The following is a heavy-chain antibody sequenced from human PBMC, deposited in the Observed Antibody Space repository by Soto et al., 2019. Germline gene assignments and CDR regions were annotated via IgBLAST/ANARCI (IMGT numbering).Heavy chain of an antibody. CDR3: ARLVRDSPNYYYYYYMDV. D-gene: IGHD4-4*01. Sequence: PSETLSLTCTVSGGSISSYYWSWIRQPPGKGLEWIGYIYYSGSTNYNPSLKSRVTISVDTSKNQFSLKLSSVTAADTAVYYCARLVRDSPNYYYYYYMDVWGKGTTVTVSS. CDR2: IYYSGST. CDR1: GGSISSYY. V-gene: IGHV4-59*08. J-gene: IGHJ6*03.